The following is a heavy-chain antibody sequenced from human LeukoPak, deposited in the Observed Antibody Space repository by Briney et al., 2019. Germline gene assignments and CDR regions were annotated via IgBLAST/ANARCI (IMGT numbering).Heavy chain of an antibody. CDR2: ISDSGGSA. CDR1: GFTFNTYA. Sequence: GSLRLSCAASGFTFNTYAMSWVRQAPGKGLEWVSAISDSGGSAYYADSVKGRFTISRDNSKNTLYLQMNSLRAEDTAVYYCANDRESPAGDPIRYYYYMDVWGKGTTVTISS. D-gene: IGHD4-17*01. V-gene: IGHV3-23*01. CDR3: ANDRESPAGDPIRYYYYMDV. J-gene: IGHJ6*03.